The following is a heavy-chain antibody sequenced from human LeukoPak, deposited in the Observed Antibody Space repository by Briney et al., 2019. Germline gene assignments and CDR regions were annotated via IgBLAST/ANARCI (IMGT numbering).Heavy chain of an antibody. CDR3: ARVWDIVVVPAAPEPNYFDY. CDR2: ISAYNGNT. V-gene: IGHV1-18*01. CDR1: GYTLTSYG. Sequence: ASVKVSCKASGYTLTSYGISWVRQAPGQGLEWMGWISAYNGNTNYAQKLQGRVTMTTDTSTSTAYMELRSLRSDDTAVYYCARVWDIVVVPAAPEPNYFDYWGQGTLVTVSS. D-gene: IGHD2-2*01. J-gene: IGHJ4*02.